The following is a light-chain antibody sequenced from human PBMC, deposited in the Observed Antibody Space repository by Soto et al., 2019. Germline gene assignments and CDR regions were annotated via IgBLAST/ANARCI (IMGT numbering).Light chain of an antibody. CDR2: GAS. V-gene: IGKV3-15*01. Sequence: IVMTQSPDSLAVSLGERATLSCRASQSVSSNLAWYQQKPGQAPSLLIYGASTRATGTPARFSGSGSGTEFTLTISSLQSEDFAVYYCQQYIRWPLTFGGGTKVDIK. J-gene: IGKJ4*01. CDR3: QQYIRWPLT. CDR1: QSVSSN.